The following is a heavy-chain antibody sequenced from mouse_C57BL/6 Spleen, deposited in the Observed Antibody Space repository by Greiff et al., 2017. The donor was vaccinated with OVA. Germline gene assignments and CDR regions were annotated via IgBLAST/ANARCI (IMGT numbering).Heavy chain of an antibody. J-gene: IGHJ2*01. CDR2: ISYSGST. CDR3: ARSTMAYYFDY. V-gene: IGHV3-8*01. Sequence: EVKVVESGPGLAKPSQTLSLTCSVTGYSITSDYWNWIRKFPGNKLEYMGYISYSGSTYSTPSLKSRISITRDTSKNHYYLQLNSVTTEDTATYYCARSTMAYYFDYWGQGTTLTVSS. D-gene: IGHD2-1*01. CDR1: GYSITSDY.